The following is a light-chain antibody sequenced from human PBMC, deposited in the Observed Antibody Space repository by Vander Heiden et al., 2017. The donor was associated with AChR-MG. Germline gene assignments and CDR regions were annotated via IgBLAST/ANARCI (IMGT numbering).Light chain of an antibody. CDR2: RNN. CDR1: SSNIGSNY. CDR3: AAWDDSLSGRV. Sequence: QSVLTPPPSASGTPGQRVTISCSGSSSNIGSNYVYWYQQLPVTAPNLLIYRNNQRPSGVPDRFSGSKSGTSASLAISGLRSEDEADYYCAAWDDSLSGRVFGGGTKLTVL. V-gene: IGLV1-47*01. J-gene: IGLJ3*02.